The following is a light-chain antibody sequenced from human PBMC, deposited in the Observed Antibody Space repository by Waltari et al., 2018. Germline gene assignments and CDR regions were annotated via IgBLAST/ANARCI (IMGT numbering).Light chain of an antibody. Sequence: EIVLTQSPGTASLSPGERVTLSCRASKSFGSSSLAWYQQKPGKAPRLVIYRASRRATGIPDRFSGSGSGTDFSLTISRLEPEDFAVYYCQQHGTLPATFGQGTKVEIK. V-gene: IGKV3-20*01. CDR1: KSFGSSS. CDR3: QQHGTLPAT. J-gene: IGKJ1*01. CDR2: RAS.